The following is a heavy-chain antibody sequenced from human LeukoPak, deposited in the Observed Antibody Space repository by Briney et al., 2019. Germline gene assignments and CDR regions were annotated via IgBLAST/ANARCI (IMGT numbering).Heavy chain of an antibody. CDR1: GFTFSRYW. CDR2: IKQDGSEK. CDR3: AKYTVNYYYYMDV. V-gene: IGHV3-7*03. J-gene: IGHJ6*03. D-gene: IGHD4-17*01. Sequence: GGSLRLSCAASGFTFSRYWMSWVRQAPGKGLEWVANIKQDGSEKDYVDSVKGRFTISRDNAKNSLYLQMNSLRAEDTAVYYCAKYTVNYYYYMDVWGKGTTVTISS.